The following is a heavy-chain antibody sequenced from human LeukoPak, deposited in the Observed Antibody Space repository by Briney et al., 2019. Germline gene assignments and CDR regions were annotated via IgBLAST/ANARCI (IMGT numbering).Heavy chain of an antibody. D-gene: IGHD3-3*01. V-gene: IGHV3-21*01. CDR1: RFTFSSYS. CDR2: ISSSSSYI. CDR3: ARDLYYDFWSGSLGSNYYYMDV. Sequence: GGSLRLSCAASRFTFSSYSMNWVRQAPGKGLEWVSSISSSSSYIYYADSVKGRFTISRDNAKNSLYLQMNSLRAEDTAVYYCARDLYYDFWSGSLGSNYYYMDVWGKGTTVTVSS. J-gene: IGHJ6*03.